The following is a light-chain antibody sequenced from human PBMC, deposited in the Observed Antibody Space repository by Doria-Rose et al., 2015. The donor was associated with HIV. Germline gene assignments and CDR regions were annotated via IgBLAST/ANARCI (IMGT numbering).Light chain of an antibody. CDR1: QSLLYTSKNY. Sequence: TQPPESLGMSLGERATLNCKSNQSLLYTSKNYLAWYQQKPGQPPKLLIHWASTRQSGVPARFSGSGSGTDFTLTISSLEAEDVAVYYCQQYYDTPSFGPGTTVDIK. CDR3: QQYYDTPS. J-gene: IGKJ3*01. CDR2: WAS. V-gene: IGKV4-1*01.